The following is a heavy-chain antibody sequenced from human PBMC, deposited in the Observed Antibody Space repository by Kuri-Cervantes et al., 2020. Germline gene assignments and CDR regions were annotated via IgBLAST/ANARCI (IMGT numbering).Heavy chain of an antibody. CDR1: GYTFTSYA. Sequence: ASVKVSCKASGYTFTSYAMHWVRQAPGQRLEWMGWINAGNGNTKYSQKFQGRVTITRDTSASTAYMELSSLRSEDTAVYYCARSEGYCSSTSCPLPGYWGQGTLVTVSS. J-gene: IGHJ4*02. CDR2: INAGNGNT. CDR3: ARSEGYCSSTSCPLPGY. V-gene: IGHV1-3*01. D-gene: IGHD2-2*01.